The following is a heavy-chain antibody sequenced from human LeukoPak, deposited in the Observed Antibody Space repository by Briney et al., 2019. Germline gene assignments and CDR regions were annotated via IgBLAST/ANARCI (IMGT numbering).Heavy chain of an antibody. J-gene: IGHJ4*02. CDR3: AKRRAGPGSFEPPHS. D-gene: IGHD6-19*01. V-gene: IGHV3-30*18. CDR2: ISYDGNDK. Sequence: GSSLRLFCAASGFIYTPYGMYWVPQAPGEGLEEVAVISYDGNDKYYADSVKGRFTISRDNSKNTLYLQMNRLRPEDTAVYYCAKRRAGPGSFEPPHSWGQGTLVTVSS. CDR1: GFIYTPYG.